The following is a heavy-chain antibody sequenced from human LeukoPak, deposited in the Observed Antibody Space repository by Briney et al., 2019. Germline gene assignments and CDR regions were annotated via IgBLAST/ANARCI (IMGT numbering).Heavy chain of an antibody. Sequence: SETLSLTCAISGGSISSNNWWGWVRQPPGKGLEWIGEIYHSGSPNYNPSLKSRVTISVDKSRNHFSLNLSSVTAADTAVYYCARVNINNWHSCDYWGQGTLVTVSS. D-gene: IGHD1-1*01. CDR2: IYHSGSP. CDR3: ARVNINNWHSCDY. CDR1: GGSISSNNW. V-gene: IGHV4-4*02. J-gene: IGHJ4*02.